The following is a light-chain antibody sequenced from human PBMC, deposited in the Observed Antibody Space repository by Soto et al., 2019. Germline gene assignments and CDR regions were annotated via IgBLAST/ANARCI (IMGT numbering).Light chain of an antibody. CDR3: QQYGSSPIST. Sequence: EIVLTQSPGTLSLSPRERATLSCRASQSVSSTYLAWYQQKPGQAPRLLIYGASRRATGIPDRFSGSGSGTDFTLTISRLEPEDFAVYYCQQYGSSPISTFGPGTKVDIK. CDR1: QSVSSTY. CDR2: GAS. J-gene: IGKJ3*01. V-gene: IGKV3-20*01.